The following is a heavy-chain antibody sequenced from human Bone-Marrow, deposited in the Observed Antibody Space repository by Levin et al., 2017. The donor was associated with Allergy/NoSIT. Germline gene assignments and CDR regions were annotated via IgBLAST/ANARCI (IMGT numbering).Heavy chain of an antibody. CDR2: VSAYSGNT. Sequence: ASVKVSCKASGYTFTTYGLTWVRQAPGQGLEWMGWVSAYSGNTNYALNLQDRVTMTTDTATNTAYMELTSLRSADTAIYYCARGHFPYYYYGMDVWGQGTTVVVSS. CDR3: ARGHFPYYYYGMDV. V-gene: IGHV1-18*01. J-gene: IGHJ6*02. CDR1: GYTFTTYG.